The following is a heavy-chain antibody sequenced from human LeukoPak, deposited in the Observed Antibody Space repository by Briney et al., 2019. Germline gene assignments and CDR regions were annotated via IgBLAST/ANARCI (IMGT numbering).Heavy chain of an antibody. Sequence: SETLSLTCTVSGGSISSGSYYWSWIRQPAGKGLEWIGRIYTSGSTNYNPSLKSRVTISVDTSKNQFSLKLSSVTAADTAVYYCARDRYSSSWYGMFDYWGQGTLVTVSS. CDR2: IYTSGST. CDR1: GGSISSGSYY. V-gene: IGHV4-61*02. CDR3: ARDRYSSSWYGMFDY. J-gene: IGHJ4*02. D-gene: IGHD6-13*01.